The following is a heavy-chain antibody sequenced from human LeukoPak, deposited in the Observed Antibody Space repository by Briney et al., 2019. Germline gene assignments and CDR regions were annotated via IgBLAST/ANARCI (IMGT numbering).Heavy chain of an antibody. CDR1: GFTFSSYA. V-gene: IGHV3-23*01. CDR3: AKDEVGTS. Sequence: GGSLRLSCAASGFTFSSYAMSWVRQAPGEGLEWVSTISGSGGSTYYADSVKGRLTISRDNSKNTLYLHMNILRADDTAVYYCAKDEVGTSWGQGTLVTVSS. D-gene: IGHD2-15*01. J-gene: IGHJ5*02. CDR2: ISGSGGST.